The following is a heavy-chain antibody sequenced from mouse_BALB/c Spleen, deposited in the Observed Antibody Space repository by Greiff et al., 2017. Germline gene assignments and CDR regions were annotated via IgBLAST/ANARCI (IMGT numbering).Heavy chain of an antibody. D-gene: IGHD2-14*01. CDR1: GYSITSGYY. V-gene: IGHV3-6*02. CDR2: ISYDGSN. J-gene: IGHJ3*01. CDR3: ARYRYDAWFAY. Sequence: DVKLQESGPGLVKPSQSLSLTCSVTGYSITSGYYWNWIRQFPGNKLEWMGYISYDGSNNYNPSLKNRISITRDTSKNQFFLKLNSVTTEDTATYYCARYRYDAWFAYWGQGTLVTVSA.